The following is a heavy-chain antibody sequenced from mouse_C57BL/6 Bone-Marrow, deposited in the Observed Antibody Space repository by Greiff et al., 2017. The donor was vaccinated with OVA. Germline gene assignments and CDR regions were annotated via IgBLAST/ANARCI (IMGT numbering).Heavy chain of an antibody. CDR2: INPNNGGT. Sequence: VQLKQSGPELVKPGASVKMSCKASGYTFTDYNMHWVKQSPGKSLEWIGYINPNNGGTSCNQKFKGKATLTVNKSSSTAYMELRSLTSEKSAVYYCARSGSSYGYWYFDVWGTGTTVTVSS. V-gene: IGHV1-22*01. CDR3: ARSGSSYGYWYFDV. J-gene: IGHJ1*03. D-gene: IGHD1-1*01. CDR1: GYTFTDYN.